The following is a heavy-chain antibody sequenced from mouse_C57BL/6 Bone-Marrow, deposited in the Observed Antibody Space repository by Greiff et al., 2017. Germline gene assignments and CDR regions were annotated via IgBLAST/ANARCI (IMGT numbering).Heavy chain of an antibody. D-gene: IGHD2-2*01. CDR3: VRRDLLWLRRRRYYFDY. CDR1: GFSFNTYA. J-gene: IGHJ2*01. CDR2: IRSKSNNYAT. V-gene: IGHV10-1*01. Sequence: EVQWVESGGGLVQPKGSLKLSCAASGFSFNTYAMNWVRQAPGKGLEWVARIRSKSNNYATYYADSVKDRFTISRDDSESMLYLQMNNLKTEDTAMYYCVRRDLLWLRRRRYYFDYWGQGTTLTVSS.